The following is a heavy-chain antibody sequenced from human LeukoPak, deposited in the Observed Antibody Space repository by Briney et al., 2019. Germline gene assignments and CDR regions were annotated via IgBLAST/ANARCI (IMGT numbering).Heavy chain of an antibody. CDR2: IYSGGST. CDR3: ARNPPNYDFWSGYWY. D-gene: IGHD3-3*01. V-gene: IGHV3-66*02. Sequence: PGGSLRLSCAASGFTFSSYSMNWVRQAPGKGLEWVSVIYSGGSTYYADSVKGRFTISRDNSKNTLYLQMNSLRAEDTAVYYCARNPPNYDFWSGYWYWGQGTLVTVSS. J-gene: IGHJ4*02. CDR1: GFTFSSYS.